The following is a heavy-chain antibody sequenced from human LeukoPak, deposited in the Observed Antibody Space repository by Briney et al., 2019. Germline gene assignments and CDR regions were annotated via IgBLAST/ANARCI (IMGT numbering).Heavy chain of an antibody. CDR3: ARETGVRYFDWLPTGPYNWFDP. CDR2: ISAYNGNT. V-gene: IGHV1-18*01. D-gene: IGHD3-9*01. J-gene: IGHJ5*02. CDR1: GYTFTSYG. Sequence: GASVKVSCKASGYTFTSYGISWVRQAPGQGLEWMGWISAYNGNTNYAQKLQGRVTMTTDTSTSTAYMELRGLRSDDTAVYYCARETGVRYFDWLPTGPYNWFDPWGQGTLVTVSS.